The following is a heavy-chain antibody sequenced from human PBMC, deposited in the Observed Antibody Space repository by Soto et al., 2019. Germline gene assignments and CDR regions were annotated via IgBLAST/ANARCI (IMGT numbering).Heavy chain of an antibody. Sequence: QVQLVQSGAEVKKPGSSVKVSCKASGGTFSSYAISWVRQAPGQGLEWMGGIIPIFGTANYAQKFQGRVTLTGGETTNTAYMAQSGLGSEDTALYYRARSPGGGGYYYYYYGMDVWGQGTTVTVSS. CDR1: GGTFSSYA. D-gene: IGHD3-16*01. CDR3: ARSPGGGGYYYYYYGMDV. J-gene: IGHJ6*02. V-gene: IGHV1-69*01. CDR2: IIPIFGTA.